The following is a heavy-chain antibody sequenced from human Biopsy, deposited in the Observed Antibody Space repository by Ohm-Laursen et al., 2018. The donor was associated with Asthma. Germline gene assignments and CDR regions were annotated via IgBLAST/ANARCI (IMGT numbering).Heavy chain of an antibody. CDR3: ARARRYCNRDCHGWNFDL. V-gene: IGHV4-31*03. J-gene: IGHJ4*02. CDR1: GASVSIGSFH. Sequence: TLSLTCSVSGASVSIGSFHWTWIRHYPGKGLEWIGYIHYTGSTHYKSSLKSRVSVSIDTSKNQFSLNVTSVTAADTAVYFCARARRYCNRDCHGWNFDLWGQGTPVTVSS. D-gene: IGHD2/OR15-2a*01. CDR2: IHYTGST.